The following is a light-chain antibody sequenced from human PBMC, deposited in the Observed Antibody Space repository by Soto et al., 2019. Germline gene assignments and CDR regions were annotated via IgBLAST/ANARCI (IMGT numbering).Light chain of an antibody. CDR2: RSS. CDR3: QQYHTYPYT. V-gene: IGKV1-5*03. CDR1: QTVSSR. J-gene: IGKJ2*01. Sequence: DLQMTQSPSILSVSVGDRVTITCRASQTVSSRLAWFQHKPGAPPKLLIFRSSSLEHGAPSRFSGSGSGTEFTLTISSLQPEDFATYYCQQYHTYPYTFGQGTKLDIK.